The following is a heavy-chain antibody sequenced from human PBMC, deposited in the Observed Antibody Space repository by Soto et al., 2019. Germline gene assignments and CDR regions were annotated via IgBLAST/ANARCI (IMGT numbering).Heavy chain of an antibody. CDR3: ARDYYDFWSGPYYYYGMDV. CDR1: GGSISSGGYY. D-gene: IGHD3-3*01. J-gene: IGHJ6*02. CDR2: IYYSGST. V-gene: IGHV4-31*03. Sequence: SETLSLTCTVSGGSISSGGYYWSWIRQHPGKGLEWIGYIYYSGSTYYNPSLKSRVTISVDKSKNQFSLKLSSVTAADTAVYYCARDYYDFWSGPYYYYGMDVWGQGTTVTVSS.